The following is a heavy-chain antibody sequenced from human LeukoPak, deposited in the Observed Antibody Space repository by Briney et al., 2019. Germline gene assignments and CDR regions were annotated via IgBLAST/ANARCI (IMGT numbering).Heavy chain of an antibody. CDR3: VKDRLGYSSGCCFDY. CDR2: ISSNGGST. D-gene: IGHD6-19*01. CDR1: GFTFSSYA. J-gene: IGHJ4*02. V-gene: IGHV3-64D*06. Sequence: GGSLRLSCSASGFTFSSYAMHWVRQAPGKGLEYVSAISSNGGSTYYADSVKGRFTISRDNSKNTLYLQMSSLRVEDTAVYYCVKDRLGYSSGCCFDYWGQGTLVTVSS.